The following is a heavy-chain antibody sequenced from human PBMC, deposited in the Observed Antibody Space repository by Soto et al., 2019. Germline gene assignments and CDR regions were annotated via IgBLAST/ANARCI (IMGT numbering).Heavy chain of an antibody. CDR3: ATNDRVDY. V-gene: IGHV4-39*01. CDR1: GGSISSSSYY. J-gene: IGHJ4*02. CDR2: IYYSGST. Sequence: QLQLQESCPGLVKPSETLSLTCTVSGGSISSSSYYWGWIRQPPGKGLEWIGSIYYSGSTYYNPSLKRRVTISGDTSKNQFSLKLSSVTAADTAVYYCATNDRVDYWGQGTLVTVSS.